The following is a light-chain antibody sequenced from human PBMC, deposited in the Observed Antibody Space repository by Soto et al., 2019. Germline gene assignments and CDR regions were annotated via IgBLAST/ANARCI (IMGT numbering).Light chain of an antibody. Sequence: EIVLTQSSGTLSLSPGERATLSCRASQSVSSIYLAWYQQKPGQAPRLLIYGASSRATGIPDRFSGSGSGTDFTLTISRLEPEDFAVYYCQQYGSSPWTFGQGTKVEIK. CDR1: QSVSSIY. CDR3: QQYGSSPWT. V-gene: IGKV3-20*01. CDR2: GAS. J-gene: IGKJ1*01.